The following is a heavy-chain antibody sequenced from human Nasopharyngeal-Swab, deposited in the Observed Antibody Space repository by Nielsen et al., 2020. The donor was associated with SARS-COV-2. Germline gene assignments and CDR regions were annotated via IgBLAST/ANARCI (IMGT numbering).Heavy chain of an antibody. D-gene: IGHD3-3*01. CDR2: ISSSSSYI. V-gene: IGHV3-21*01. CDR3: ASSLGDTIFGVVITNYYYYYGMDV. J-gene: IGHJ6*02. CDR1: GFTFSSYS. Sequence: GESLKISCAASGFTFSSYSMNWVRQAPGKGLEWVSSISSSSSYIYYADSVKGRFTISRDNAKNSLYLQMNSLRAEDTAVYYCASSLGDTIFGVVITNYYYYYGMDVWGQGTTVTVSS.